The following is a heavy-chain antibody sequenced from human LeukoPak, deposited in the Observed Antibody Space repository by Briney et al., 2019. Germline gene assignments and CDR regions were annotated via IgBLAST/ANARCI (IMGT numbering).Heavy chain of an antibody. D-gene: IGHD1-26*01. CDR1: GGTFSGYA. J-gene: IGHJ4*02. CDR2: IIPMLGTG. V-gene: IGHV1-69*05. Sequence: ASVKVSCKASGGTFSGYAVSWVRQVPGQGLEWMGGIIPMLGTGNYAPKFQDRVTITRDTSASTAYMELSSLRSEDTAVYYCARIGWELPHTDYYFDYWGQGTLVTVSS. CDR3: ARIGWELPHTDYYFDY.